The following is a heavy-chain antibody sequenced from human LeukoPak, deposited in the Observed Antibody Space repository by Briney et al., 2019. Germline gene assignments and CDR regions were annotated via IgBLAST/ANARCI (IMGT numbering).Heavy chain of an antibody. J-gene: IGHJ4*02. CDR1: GYSISSGYY. Sequence: SETLSLTCAVSGYSISSGYYWGWIRPPPGKGLEWIGSIYHSGSTYYNPSLKSRVTISVDTSKNQFSLKLSSVTAADTAVYYCARDRDGSGSYSHWGQGTLVTVSS. V-gene: IGHV4-38-2*02. CDR3: ARDRDGSGSYSH. CDR2: IYHSGST. D-gene: IGHD3-10*01.